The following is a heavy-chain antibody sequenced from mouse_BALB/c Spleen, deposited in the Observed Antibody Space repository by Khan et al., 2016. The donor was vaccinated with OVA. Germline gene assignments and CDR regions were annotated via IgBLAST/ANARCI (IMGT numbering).Heavy chain of an antibody. CDR2: ISYSGVT. J-gene: IGHJ2*01. Sequence: EVKLLESGPGLVKPSQSLSLTCTVTGYSITSGYAWNWIRQFPGNKLEWMGYISYSGVTSYNPSLKSRISITRDTSKNQFFLQLNSLTNEATASYYCARGNYYGYYFDYWGQGTTLTVSS. D-gene: IGHD1-1*01. V-gene: IGHV3-2*02. CDR3: ARGNYYGYYFDY. CDR1: GYSITSGYA.